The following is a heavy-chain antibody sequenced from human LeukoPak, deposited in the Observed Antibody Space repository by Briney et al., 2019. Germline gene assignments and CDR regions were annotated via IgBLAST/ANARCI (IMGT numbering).Heavy chain of an antibody. CDR2: MNPNSGNT. CDR1: GYTFTSYD. CDR3: ARGHDILTGYRSSWFDP. Sequence: ASVKVSCKASGYTFTSYDINWVRQATGQGLEWMGWMNPNSGNTGYAQKFQGRVTMTRNTSISTAYMELSSLRSEDTAVYYCARGHDILTGYRSSWFDPWGQGTLVTVSS. V-gene: IGHV1-8*01. D-gene: IGHD3-9*01. J-gene: IGHJ5*02.